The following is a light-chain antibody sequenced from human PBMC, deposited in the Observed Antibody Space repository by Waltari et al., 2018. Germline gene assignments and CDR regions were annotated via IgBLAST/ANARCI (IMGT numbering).Light chain of an antibody. CDR3: QQGDSYPST. Sequence: DIQMSQSPSSLSASVGDRVTITCRASQDITSYLNWYQQKPGKAPKLLIFYASTLASGVPSRFSGSGSGTEFTLTISSLQPEDFATYYCQQGDSYPSTFGQGTEVEIK. V-gene: IGKV1-9*01. CDR2: YAS. CDR1: QDITSY. J-gene: IGKJ1*01.